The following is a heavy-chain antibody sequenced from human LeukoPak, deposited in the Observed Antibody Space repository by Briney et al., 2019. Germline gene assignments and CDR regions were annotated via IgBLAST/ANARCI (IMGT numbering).Heavy chain of an antibody. CDR3: ARYNSMFRGVTTSDY. CDR1: GGTFSSYA. D-gene: IGHD3-10*01. Sequence: SVKVSCKASGGTFSSYAISWVRQAPGQGLEWMGRIIPILGIANYAQKFQDRFTITADKSTSTAYMGLSSLRSEDTAVCYCARYNSMFRGVTTSDYWGQGTLVTVSS. CDR2: IIPILGIA. V-gene: IGHV1-69*04. J-gene: IGHJ4*02.